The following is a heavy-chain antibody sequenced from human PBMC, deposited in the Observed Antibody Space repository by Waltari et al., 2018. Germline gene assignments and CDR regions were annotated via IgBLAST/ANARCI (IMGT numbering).Heavy chain of an antibody. CDR2: INHSGST. Sequence: QVQLQQWGAGLLKPSETLYLTCAVYGGSFSGYYWNWIRQPPGKGLEWSWEINHSGSTHYNPSLKSRVTISVDTSKNQFSLKLSSVTAADTAVYYCARGPPSSPPYNWFAPWGQGTLVTVSS. J-gene: IGHJ5*02. V-gene: IGHV4-34*01. D-gene: IGHD6-13*01. CDR1: GGSFSGYY. CDR3: ARGPPSSPPYNWFAP.